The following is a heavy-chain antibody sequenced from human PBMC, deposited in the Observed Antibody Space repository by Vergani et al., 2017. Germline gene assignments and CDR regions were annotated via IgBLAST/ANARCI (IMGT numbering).Heavy chain of an antibody. CDR2: IGSSGPYI. J-gene: IGHJ6*02. CDR3: ARDCTSGGCPDNYGMGV. D-gene: IGHD2-8*01. V-gene: IGHV3-21*06. Sequence: VQLVESGGGLVKPGGSLRLSCAASGFTFSDFSMSWVRQAPGEGLEWVALIGSSGPYINYADSVKGRFIISRDNTNNSLFLQLRSLRAEDAAVYYCARDCTSGGCPDNYGMGVWGQGDTVNVSS. CDR1: GFTFSDFS.